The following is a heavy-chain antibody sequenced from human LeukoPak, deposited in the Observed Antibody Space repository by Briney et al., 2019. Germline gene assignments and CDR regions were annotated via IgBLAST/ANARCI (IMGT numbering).Heavy chain of an antibody. CDR3: AKDRSCSGSSCNVGS. J-gene: IGHJ3*01. CDR2: ISGSGGST. CDR1: GFTFSSFA. V-gene: IGHV3-23*01. D-gene: IGHD2-2*01. Sequence: GGSLRLSCAASGFTFSSFAMSWVRQAPGKGLEWVSAISGSGGSTYYADSVKGRFTISRDNSKNTLFLQMNSLRAEDAAVYYCAKDRSCSGSSCNVGSWGQGTMVTVSS.